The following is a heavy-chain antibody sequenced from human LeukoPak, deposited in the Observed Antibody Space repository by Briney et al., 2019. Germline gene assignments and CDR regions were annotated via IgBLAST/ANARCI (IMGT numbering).Heavy chain of an antibody. CDR2: MNPSGGST. CDR1: GYTFTNYY. D-gene: IGHD6-13*01. J-gene: IGHJ4*02. Sequence: ASVKVSCKASGYTFTNYYMHWVRQAPGQGLEWMGIMNPSGGSTSYALKFQGRVTMTRDTSTSTVYMELSSLRSEDTAVYYCARDWGIGIIAAAPGFWGQGTLVTASS. CDR3: ARDWGIGIIAAAPGF. V-gene: IGHV1-46*01.